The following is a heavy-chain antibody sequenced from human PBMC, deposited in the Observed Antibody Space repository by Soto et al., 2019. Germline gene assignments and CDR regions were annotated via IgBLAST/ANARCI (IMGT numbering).Heavy chain of an antibody. V-gene: IGHV3-53*02. D-gene: IGHD2-15*01. J-gene: IGHJ4*02. Sequence: EVRLVETGGDLIQPGGSLRLSCAVSGFTVSNNYMYWVRQPPGKGLEWVSLIYSHGDTRYADSVRGRFTVSRDNSKNTPYLQMNRLRREDTAVYYCARKSDSGGNGGFWGQGTLVTVSS. CDR3: ARKSDSGGNGGF. CDR1: GFTVSNNY. CDR2: IYSHGDT.